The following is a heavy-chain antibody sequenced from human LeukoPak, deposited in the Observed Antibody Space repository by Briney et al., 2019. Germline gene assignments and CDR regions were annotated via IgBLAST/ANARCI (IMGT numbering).Heavy chain of an antibody. V-gene: IGHV3-23*01. CDR1: GFTLTSSA. CDR3: AKDLKNLDAFDI. Sequence: GGSLRLSCAASGFTLTSSATTWVRQAPGKGLEWVSLISGRGGNTYYADSVKGRYTISRDNSKNTLYLRMNSLRAEDTAVYHCAKDLKNLDAFDIWGQGTMVTVSS. CDR2: ISGRGGNT. J-gene: IGHJ3*02. D-gene: IGHD1-7*01.